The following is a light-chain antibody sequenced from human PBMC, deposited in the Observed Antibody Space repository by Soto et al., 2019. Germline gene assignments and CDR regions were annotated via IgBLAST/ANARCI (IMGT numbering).Light chain of an antibody. CDR1: QSVSSSY. CDR2: DAS. Sequence: ETVLTQSPGTLSLSPGERATLSCRASQSVSSSYLAWYQQKPGQAPRLLIYDASNRATGIPARFSGSGSGTDFTLTISSLQSEDFAVYYCQQYNNWPPSTFGQGTRLEI. CDR3: QQYNNWPPST. V-gene: IGKV3-20*01. J-gene: IGKJ5*01.